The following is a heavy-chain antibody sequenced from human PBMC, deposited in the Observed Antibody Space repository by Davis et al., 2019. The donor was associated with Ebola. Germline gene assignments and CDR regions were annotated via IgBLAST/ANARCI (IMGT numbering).Heavy chain of an antibody. Sequence: GESLKISCAASGFTVSSNYMSWVRQAPGKGLEWVAVIWYDGSNKYYADSVKGRFTISRDNSKNTLYLQMNSLRAEDTAVYYCARDPSSYDILTGSCDYWGQGTLVTVSS. V-gene: IGHV3-33*08. CDR3: ARDPSSYDILTGSCDY. CDR1: GFTVSSNY. J-gene: IGHJ4*02. CDR2: IWYDGSNK. D-gene: IGHD3-9*01.